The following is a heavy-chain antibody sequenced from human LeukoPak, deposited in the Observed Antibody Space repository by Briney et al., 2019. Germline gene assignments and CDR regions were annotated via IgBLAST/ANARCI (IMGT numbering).Heavy chain of an antibody. CDR3: ARQYSGYDYYFDY. J-gene: IGHJ4*02. CDR1: GYSFTNYW. D-gene: IGHD5-12*01. V-gene: IGHV5-51*01. Sequence: GESLKISCQGSGYSFTNYWIGWVRQMPGKGLEWMGIIYPGDSDTRYSPSFQGQVTISADKSISTSYLQWSSLKASDTAMYYCARQYSGYDYYFDYWGQGTLVTVSS. CDR2: IYPGDSDT.